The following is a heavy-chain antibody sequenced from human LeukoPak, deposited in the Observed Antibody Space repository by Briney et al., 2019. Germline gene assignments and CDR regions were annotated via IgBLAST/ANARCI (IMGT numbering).Heavy chain of an antibody. J-gene: IGHJ6*03. CDR3: AKDRGPAAYYYYYMDV. D-gene: IGHD2-2*01. CDR2: ICDSGATT. V-gene: IGHV3-23*01. Sequence: GGSLRLSCTVSGFTFNNYAMSWVRQAPGKGLEWVPAICDSGATTYYADSVKGRFTISRDNSKNTLYLQMNSLRAEDTAVYYCAKDRGPAAYYYYYMDVWGKGTTVTVSS. CDR1: GFTFNNYA.